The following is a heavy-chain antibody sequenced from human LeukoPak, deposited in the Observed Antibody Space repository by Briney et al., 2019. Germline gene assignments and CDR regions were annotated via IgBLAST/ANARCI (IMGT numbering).Heavy chain of an antibody. V-gene: IGHV4-59*01. J-gene: IGHJ4*02. Sequence: SETLSLTCTVSGGSISSYYWSWIRQPPGKGLEWIGYIYYSGSTNYNPSLKSRVTISVDTSKNQFSLKLSSVTAADTAVYYCARERSGGYDWTFDYWGQGTLVTVSS. CDR3: ARERSGGYDWTFDY. D-gene: IGHD5-12*01. CDR2: IYYSGST. CDR1: GGSISSYY.